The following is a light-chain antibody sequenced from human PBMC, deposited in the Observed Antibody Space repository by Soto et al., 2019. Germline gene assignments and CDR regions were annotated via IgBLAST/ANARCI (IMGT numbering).Light chain of an antibody. CDR2: AAS. CDR3: QQLLSYPIT. V-gene: IGKV1-9*01. CDR1: QGISSY. J-gene: IGKJ5*01. Sequence: DIQLTHAPSFVSASIGDRVTITCRASQGISSYLAWYQQKPGKAPKLLIYAASTLQSGVPLRFSGSGSGTSFTLTISSLQPEDFATYYCQQLLSYPITSAQRSRLEI.